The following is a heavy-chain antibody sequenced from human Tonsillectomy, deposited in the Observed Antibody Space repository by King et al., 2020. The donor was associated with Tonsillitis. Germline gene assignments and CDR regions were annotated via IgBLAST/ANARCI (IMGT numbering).Heavy chain of an antibody. V-gene: IGHV3-48*02. CDR2: ISSSSSTI. CDR1: GFTFSSYS. CDR3: AVLEWFGELMDFDY. D-gene: IGHD3-10*01. Sequence: VQLVESGGGLVQPGGSLRLSCAASGFTFSSYSMNWVRQAPGKGLEWVSYISSSSSTIYYADSVKGRFTISRDNAKNSLYLQMNSLRDEDTAVYYCAVLEWFGELMDFDYWGQGTLVTVSS. J-gene: IGHJ4*02.